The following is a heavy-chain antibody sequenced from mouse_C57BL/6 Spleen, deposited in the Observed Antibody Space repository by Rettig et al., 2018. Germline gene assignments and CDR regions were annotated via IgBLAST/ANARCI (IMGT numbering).Heavy chain of an antibody. CDR3: VGGCAMDY. V-gene: IGHV10-1*01. CDR1: GFSFNTYA. Sequence: SGFSFNTYAMNWVRQAPGKGLEWVARIRSKSNNYATYYADSVKDRFTISRDDSESMLYLQMNNLKTEDTAMYYCVGGCAMDYWGQGTSVTVSS. CDR2: IRSKSNNYAT. J-gene: IGHJ4*01.